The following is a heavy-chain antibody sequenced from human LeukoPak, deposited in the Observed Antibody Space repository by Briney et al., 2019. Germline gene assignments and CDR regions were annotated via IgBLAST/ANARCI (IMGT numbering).Heavy chain of an antibody. V-gene: IGHV3-74*01. CDR2: INSDGSGT. D-gene: IGHD2-8*01. J-gene: IGHJ4*02. CDR3: ARGEKSWINGFDL. Sequence: GGSLRLSCAASGFTFSSHWMHWVRQAPGKGLVWVSRINSDGSGTIYADSVKGLFTISRDNAKNTLDLQMNSLRAEDTAVYYCARGEKSWINGFDLWGQGTLVTVSS. CDR1: GFTFSSHW.